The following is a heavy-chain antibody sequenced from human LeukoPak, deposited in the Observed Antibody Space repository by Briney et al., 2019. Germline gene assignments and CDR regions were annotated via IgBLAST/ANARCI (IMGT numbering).Heavy chain of an antibody. CDR1: GGSFSGYY. V-gene: IGHV4-34*01. D-gene: IGHD6-13*01. CDR2: INHSGST. J-gene: IGHJ3*02. Sequence: SETLSLTCAAYGGSFSGYYWSWIRQPPGKGLEWIGEINHSGSTNYNPSLKSRVTISVDTSKNQFSLKLSSVTAADTAVYYCARTYSSRDDAFDIWGQGTMVTVSS. CDR3: ARTYSSRDDAFDI.